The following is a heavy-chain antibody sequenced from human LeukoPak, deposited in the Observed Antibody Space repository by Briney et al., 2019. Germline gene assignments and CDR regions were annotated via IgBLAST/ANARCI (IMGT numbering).Heavy chain of an antibody. V-gene: IGHV3-23*01. CDR1: GFTFSDYA. CDR2: IRGSGGTT. D-gene: IGHD3-22*01. CDR3: AKDRALFYSDNSDTKGY. Sequence: GGSLRLSCAASGFTFSDYAMSWVRQAPGKGLEWVSAIRGSGGTTYYADSVKGRFTISRDNSKNTLYLQMNSLRAEDTAVYYCAKDRALFYSDNSDTKGYWGQGTLVTVSS. J-gene: IGHJ4*02.